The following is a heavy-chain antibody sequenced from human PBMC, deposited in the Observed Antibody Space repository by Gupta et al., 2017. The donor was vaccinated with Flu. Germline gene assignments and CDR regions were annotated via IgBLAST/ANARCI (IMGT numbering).Heavy chain of an antibody. J-gene: IGHJ4*02. CDR1: GFSLSTSGMR. V-gene: IGHV2-70*04. D-gene: IGHD5-24*01. Sequence: QVTLKESGPALVKPTQTLTLTCTFSGFSLSTSGMRVSWIRQPPGKALEWLARIDWDDDKFYSTSLKTRLTISKDTSKNQVVLTMTNMDPVDTATYYCARMGRDGYNYYFDYWGQGTLVTVSS. CDR3: ARMGRDGYNYYFDY. CDR2: IDWDDDK.